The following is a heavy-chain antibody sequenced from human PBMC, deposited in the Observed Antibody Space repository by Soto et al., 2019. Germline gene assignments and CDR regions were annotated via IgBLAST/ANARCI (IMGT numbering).Heavy chain of an antibody. D-gene: IGHD3-3*01. CDR2: ISSSGSTI. V-gene: IGHV3-48*03. CDR3: ARGGDYDFWSGYYTSEPPYDY. CDR1: GFTFSSYE. J-gene: IGHJ4*02. Sequence: EVQLVESGGGLVQPGGSLRLSCAASGFTFSSYEMNWVRQAPGKGLEWVSYISSSGSTIYYADSVKGRFTISRDNAKNSLYLQMNSLRAEDTAVYYCARGGDYDFWSGYYTSEPPYDYWGQGTLVTVSS.